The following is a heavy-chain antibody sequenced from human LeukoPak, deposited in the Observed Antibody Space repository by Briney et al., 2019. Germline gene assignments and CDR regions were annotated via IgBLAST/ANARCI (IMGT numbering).Heavy chain of an antibody. D-gene: IGHD6-19*01. V-gene: IGHV4-34*01. CDR2: INHSGST. CDR1: GGSFSGYY. J-gene: IGHJ4*02. Sequence: SETLSLTCAVYGGSFSGYYWSWIRQPPGKGLEWIGEINHSGSTNYNPSLKSRVTVSVDTSKNQFSLKLSSVTAADTAVYYCARGGSGWYGYYFDYWGQGTLVTVSS. CDR3: ARGGSGWYGYYFDY.